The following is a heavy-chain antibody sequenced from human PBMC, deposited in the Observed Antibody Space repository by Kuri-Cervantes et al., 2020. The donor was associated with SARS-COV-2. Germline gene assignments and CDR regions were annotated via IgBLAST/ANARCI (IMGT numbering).Heavy chain of an antibody. D-gene: IGHD3-22*01. CDR2: ISPYTDNT. Sequence: ASVKVSCKASGYSFSKYAVSWVRQAPGQGLEWMGWISPYTDNTHYAPEFQGRITRTTDTSTSTANMELRSLTSDDTAVYYCARGRYYDLYWGQGTLVTVSS. V-gene: IGHV1-18*01. J-gene: IGHJ4*02. CDR1: GYSFSKYA. CDR3: ARGRYYDLY.